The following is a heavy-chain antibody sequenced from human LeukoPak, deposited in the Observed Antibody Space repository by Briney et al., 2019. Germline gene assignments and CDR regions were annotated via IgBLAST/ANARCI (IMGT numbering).Heavy chain of an antibody. V-gene: IGHV3-30-3*01. CDR3: AKDRIVVVPAAISTIQSFDY. CDR1: GFTFSSYA. Sequence: PGRSLRLSCAASGFTFSSYAMHWVRQAPGKGLEWVAVISYDGSNKYYADSVKGRFTISRDNSKNTLYLQMNSLRAEDTAVYYCAKDRIVVVPAAISTIQSFDYWGQGTLVTVSS. D-gene: IGHD2-2*02. CDR2: ISYDGSNK. J-gene: IGHJ4*02.